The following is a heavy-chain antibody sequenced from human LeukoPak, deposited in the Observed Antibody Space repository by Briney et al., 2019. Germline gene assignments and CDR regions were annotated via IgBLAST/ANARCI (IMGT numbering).Heavy chain of an antibody. CDR2: ISGSGGST. Sequence: PGGSLRLSCAASGFTFSSYGMNWVRQAPGKGLEWVSTISGSGGSTYYADFVKGRFTISRDNSKNTLYLQMNSLRAEDTAVYYCAKDRGISSWYTYWGQETLLSVSS. CDR3: AKDRGISSWYTY. CDR1: GFTFSSYG. V-gene: IGHV3-23*01. J-gene: IGHJ4*02. D-gene: IGHD2-8*01.